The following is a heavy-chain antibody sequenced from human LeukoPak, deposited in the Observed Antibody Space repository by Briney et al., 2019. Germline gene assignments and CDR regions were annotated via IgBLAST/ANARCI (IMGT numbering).Heavy chain of an antibody. CDR2: IYYSGST. D-gene: IGHD1-1*01. Sequence: SETLSLTCTVSGGSISSYYWSWIRQPPGKGLEWIGNIYYSGSTNYNPSLKSRVTISVDAYENQLSLKLRSVTAADTAVYYCVTSTTGSTYAFDIWGRGTMVIVFS. V-gene: IGHV4-59*01. CDR1: GGSISSYY. CDR3: VTSTTGSTYAFDI. J-gene: IGHJ3*02.